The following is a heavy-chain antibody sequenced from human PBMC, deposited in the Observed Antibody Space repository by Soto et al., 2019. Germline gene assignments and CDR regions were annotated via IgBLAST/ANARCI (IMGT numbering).Heavy chain of an antibody. V-gene: IGHV4-34*01. Sequence: DTLSLTCAFYGGSFIGYYWSWIRQPPGKGLEWIGEINHSGSTNYNPSLKSRVTISVDTSKNQFSLKLSSVTAADTAVYDCARFIFSAMDGWGKGNTVRVYS. J-gene: IGHJ6*04. CDR1: GGSFIGYY. D-gene: IGHD3-3*02. CDR3: ARFIFSAMDG. CDR2: INHSGST.